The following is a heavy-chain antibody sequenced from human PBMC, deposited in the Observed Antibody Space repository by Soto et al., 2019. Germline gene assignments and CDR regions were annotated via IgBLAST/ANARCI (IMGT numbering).Heavy chain of an antibody. CDR3: ASSDIVQAPRIVQRVETPMVELEY. CDR2: ISYNGSIT. CDR1: GFRFTSYG. D-gene: IGHD5-18*01. J-gene: IGHJ4*02. V-gene: IGHV3-30*03. Sequence: QVQLVESGGGVVQPGRSLRLSCAASGFRFTSYGMQWVRQAPGKGLERVGVISYNGSITYYGYSVKGRFTISRDNSKSTLFLQMHSLRPEDTGLYYCASSDIVQAPRIVQRVETPMVELEYWGQGSLVSFSA.